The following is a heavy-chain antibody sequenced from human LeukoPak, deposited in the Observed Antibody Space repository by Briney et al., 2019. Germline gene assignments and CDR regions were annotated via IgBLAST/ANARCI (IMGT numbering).Heavy chain of an antibody. V-gene: IGHV3-7*03. Sequence: PGGSLRLSCTASGFTFSTYWMSWVRQAPGKGLEWVANIKQDGSEEYYVDSVKGRFTISRDNSKNTLYLQMNSLRAEDTAVYYCANGYYDSSGYYYWGQGTLVTVSS. CDR3: ANGYYDSSGYYY. D-gene: IGHD3-22*01. CDR1: GFTFSTYW. CDR2: IKQDGSEE. J-gene: IGHJ4*02.